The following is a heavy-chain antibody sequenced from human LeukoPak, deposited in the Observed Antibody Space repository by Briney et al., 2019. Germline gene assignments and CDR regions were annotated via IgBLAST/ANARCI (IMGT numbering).Heavy chain of an antibody. V-gene: IGHV1-24*01. CDR2: FDPEDGET. Sequence: ASVKVSCKVSGYTLTELSMHWVRQAPGKGLEWMGGFDPEDGETIYAQKFQGRVTMTEDTSTDTAYMELSSLRSEDTAVYYCATDTPNANQQPGRYYYGMDVWGQGTTVTVSS. D-gene: IGHD6-13*01. CDR3: ATDTPNANQQPGRYYYGMDV. CDR1: GYTLTELS. J-gene: IGHJ6*02.